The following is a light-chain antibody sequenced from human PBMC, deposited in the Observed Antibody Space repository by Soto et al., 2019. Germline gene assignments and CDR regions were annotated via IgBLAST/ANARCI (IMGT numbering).Light chain of an antibody. Sequence: DIQLTQSPSPLSASVGDRVTITCRASQSINGWLAWYQQKPGQAPNLLIYKASTLESGVPSRFSGSGSGTEFTLTVSSLQPDDVATYYCHQYHNFPRSFGQGTKVEI. CDR1: QSINGW. J-gene: IGKJ1*01. V-gene: IGKV1-5*03. CDR2: KAS. CDR3: HQYHNFPRS.